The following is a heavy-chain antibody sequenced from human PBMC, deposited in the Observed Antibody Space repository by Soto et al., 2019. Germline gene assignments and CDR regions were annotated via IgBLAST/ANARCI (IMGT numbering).Heavy chain of an antibody. V-gene: IGHV3-23*01. CDR1: GFTFSRYG. Sequence: EVQVLESGGGLVQPGGSLRLSCAASGFTFSRYGMNWVRQAPGKGLEWVSGVRSDGDTTYNADSVKGRFTVSRDNFRNTVDLQMNNLRGEDTAVYYCAKGKGVGATPDGANCGGQGTLVTVSP. CDR2: VRSDGDTT. D-gene: IGHD1-26*01. J-gene: IGHJ1*01. CDR3: AKGKGVGATPDGANC.